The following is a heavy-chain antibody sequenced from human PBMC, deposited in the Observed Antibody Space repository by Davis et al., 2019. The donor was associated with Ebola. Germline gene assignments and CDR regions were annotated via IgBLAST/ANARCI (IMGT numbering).Heavy chain of an antibody. D-gene: IGHD5-18*01. CDR3: AREVGGGYINGGYIYYGMDV. Sequence: PGGSLRLSCAASGFTFSTYGMNWVRQGPGKGLEWVSSITSSGGYTYYADSVKGRFTISRDNAKKSLFLQMNSLRAEDTAVYYCAREVGGGYINGGYIYYGMDVWGPGTTVTVSS. J-gene: IGHJ6*02. CDR1: GFTFSTYG. CDR2: ITSSGGYT. V-gene: IGHV3-21*01.